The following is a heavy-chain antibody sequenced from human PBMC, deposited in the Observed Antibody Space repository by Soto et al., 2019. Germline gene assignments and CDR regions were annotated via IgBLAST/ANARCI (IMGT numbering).Heavy chain of an antibody. CDR3: ARGHDSHYPHGFDAFDI. D-gene: IGHD4-4*01. CDR1: GGSISRGGHY. CDR2: IYDSGIT. J-gene: IGHJ3*02. Sequence: QVYLQESGPGLVKPSQTLSLTCSVSGGSISRGGHYWRWIRQHPGKGLEWIGSIYDSGITRCHPSLRRRVAISLDTSRIHISLGLSSVTAADTAVYYCARGHDSHYPHGFDAFDIWGQGTMLTVSS. V-gene: IGHV4-31*03.